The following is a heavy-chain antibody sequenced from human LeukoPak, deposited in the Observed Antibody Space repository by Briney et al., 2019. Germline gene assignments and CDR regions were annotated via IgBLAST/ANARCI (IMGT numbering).Heavy chain of an antibody. D-gene: IGHD3-9*01. V-gene: IGHV1-69*04. CDR1: GGTFSSYA. CDR2: IIPSLGIA. CDR3: ASDVAILPDSWGY. Sequence: ASVKVSGKASGGTFSSYAISGVRQAPGQGQEWMGRIIPSLGIANYAQKFQGRATITADKATSTAYLELSRLRSADTAVYYCASDVAILPDSWGYWGQGPLVTVSS. J-gene: IGHJ4*02.